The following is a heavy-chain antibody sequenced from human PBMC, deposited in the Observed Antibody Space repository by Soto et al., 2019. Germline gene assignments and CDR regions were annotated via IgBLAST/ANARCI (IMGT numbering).Heavy chain of an antibody. D-gene: IGHD3-10*01. Sequence: QLQLQESGPGLVKPSETLSLTCTVSGGSISRSGSYWGWIRQSPGKGLEWIGSIYYGGNTYYNPSLKSRVTLSVDTSKNLFSLSLSSVTAADTAVYYCATDAKIYYESGFSNAFDSWGQGTMVTVSS. J-gene: IGHJ3*01. CDR3: ATDAKIYYESGFSNAFDS. V-gene: IGHV4-39*01. CDR2: IYYGGNT. CDR1: GGSISRSGSY.